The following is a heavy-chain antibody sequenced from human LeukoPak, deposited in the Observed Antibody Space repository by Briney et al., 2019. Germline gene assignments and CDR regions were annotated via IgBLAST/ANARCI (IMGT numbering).Heavy chain of an antibody. J-gene: IGHJ4*02. CDR1: GYTFTSYA. D-gene: IGHD2-21*02. V-gene: IGHV1-3*04. Sequence: ASVTVSCKASGYTFTSYAMHWVRQAPGQRLECMGWINTGNGNTKYSQKFQGRVTITRDTSASTAYMDLSSLRSEDTAVYYCARNTETAIPLPYYFDYWGQGTLVTVSS. CDR2: INTGNGNT. CDR3: ARNTETAIPLPYYFDY.